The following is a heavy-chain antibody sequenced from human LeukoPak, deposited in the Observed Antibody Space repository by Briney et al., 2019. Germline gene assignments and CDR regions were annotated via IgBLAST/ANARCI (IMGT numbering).Heavy chain of an antibody. J-gene: IGHJ4*02. V-gene: IGHV1-2*02. CDR1: GYTFTGYY. Sequence: ASVKVSCKASGYTFTGYYMHWVRQAPGQGLEWMGWINPNSGGTNYAQKFQGRVTMTRDTSISTAYMELSRLRSDDTAMYYCARDRVSWRYFDYWGQGTLLTVSS. CDR2: INPNSGGT. CDR3: ARDRVSWRYFDY. D-gene: IGHD5/OR15-5a*01.